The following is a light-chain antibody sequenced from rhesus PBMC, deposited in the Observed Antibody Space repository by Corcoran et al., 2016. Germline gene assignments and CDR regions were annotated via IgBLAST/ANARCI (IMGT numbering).Light chain of an antibody. CDR2: GVS. CDR1: SSDIGNYNY. Sequence: SAPTQPPSVSGSPGQSVTISCTGSSSDIGNYNYVSWYQQHPGKAPKLMIYGVSNRPSGVSDRFSGSKSGNPASLTISGLQAEDEADYYCCSYATSSTLLFGSGTKLTAL. J-gene: IGLJ6*01. CDR3: CSYATSSTLL. V-gene: IGLV2S7*01.